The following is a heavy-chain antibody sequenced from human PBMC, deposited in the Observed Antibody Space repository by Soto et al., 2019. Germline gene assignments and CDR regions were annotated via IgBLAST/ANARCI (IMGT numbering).Heavy chain of an antibody. CDR3: TTAPYYYDSSGSRRKFDP. J-gene: IGHJ5*02. Sequence: GGSLRLSCAASGFTFSNAWMNWVRQAPGKGLEWVGRIKSKTDGGTTDYAAPVKGRFTISRDDSKNTLYLQMNSLKTEDTAVYYCTTAPYYYDSSGSRRKFDPWGQGTLVTVSS. D-gene: IGHD3-22*01. CDR1: GFTFSNAW. CDR2: IKSKTDGGTT. V-gene: IGHV3-15*07.